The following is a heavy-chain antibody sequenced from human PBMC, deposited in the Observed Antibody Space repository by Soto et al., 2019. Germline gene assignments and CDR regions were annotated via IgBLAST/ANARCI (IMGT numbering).Heavy chain of an antibody. V-gene: IGHV3-23*01. CDR3: AKGDGRIVPRHFDY. CDR1: GFTFSSYA. Sequence: GGSLRLSCAASGFTFSSYAMNWVRQAPGKGLEWVSAISSGGGSPYYADSVKGRFTISRDNSKSTLYLQMNDLRAEDTAVYFCAKGDGRIVPRHFDYWGQGTLVTVSS. D-gene: IGHD6-6*01. J-gene: IGHJ4*02. CDR2: ISSGGGSP.